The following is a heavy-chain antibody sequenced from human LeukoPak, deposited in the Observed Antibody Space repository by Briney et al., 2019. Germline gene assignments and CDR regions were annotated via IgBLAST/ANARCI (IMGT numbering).Heavy chain of an antibody. CDR2: INPNSGGT. CDR3: ARDRVVPAAMGYYYYYYGMDV. Sequence: GASVKVSCKASGYTFTGYYMHWVRQAPGQGLEWMGWINPNSGGTNYAQKFQGRVTMTRDTSISTAYMGLSRLRSDDTAVYYCARDRVVPAAMGYYYYYYGMDVWGQGTTVTVSS. J-gene: IGHJ6*02. CDR1: GYTFTGYY. V-gene: IGHV1-2*02. D-gene: IGHD2-2*01.